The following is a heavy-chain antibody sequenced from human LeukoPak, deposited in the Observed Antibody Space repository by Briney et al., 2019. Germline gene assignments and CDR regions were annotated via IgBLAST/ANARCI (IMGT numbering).Heavy chain of an antibody. V-gene: IGHV3-7*01. CDR2: IKQDGSDK. CDR3: ARDSLSGNYCGNSAFGTYDF. J-gene: IGHJ3*01. CDR1: EFTFGIYW. Sequence: PGGSLRLSCAASEFTFGIYWMSWVRQAPGKGLEWVANIKQDGSDKHYVDSVKGRFTISRDNAKNSLHLQMNSLRAEDTAVYYCARDSLSGNYCGNSAFGTYDFWGQGTMVTVS. D-gene: IGHD4-23*01.